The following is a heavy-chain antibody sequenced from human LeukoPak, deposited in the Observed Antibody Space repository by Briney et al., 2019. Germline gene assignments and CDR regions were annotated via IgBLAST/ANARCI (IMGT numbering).Heavy chain of an antibody. Sequence: GGSLRLSCAASGFTLSDYSMNWVRQAPGKGLEWISYISSSTNTIYYADSVMGRFTISRDNAKNSLYLQMNSLRAEDTAVYYCAELGITMIGGVWGKGTTVTISS. CDR2: ISSSTNTI. J-gene: IGHJ6*04. CDR1: GFTLSDYS. V-gene: IGHV3-48*01. D-gene: IGHD3-10*02. CDR3: AELGITMIGGV.